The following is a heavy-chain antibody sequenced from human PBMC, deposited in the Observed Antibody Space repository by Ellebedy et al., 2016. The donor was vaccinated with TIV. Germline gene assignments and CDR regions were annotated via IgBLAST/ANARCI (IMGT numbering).Heavy chain of an antibody. CDR1: GFTFSSYW. Sequence: GESLKISXAASGFTFSSYWMSWVRQAPGKGLEWVANIKQDGSEEYYVDSVKGRFTISRDNAKNSLYLQMNSLRAEDTAVYYCARLQMTTTFNWFDPWGQGTLVTVSS. CDR3: ARLQMTTTFNWFDP. V-gene: IGHV3-7*03. CDR2: IKQDGSEE. D-gene: IGHD4-17*01. J-gene: IGHJ5*02.